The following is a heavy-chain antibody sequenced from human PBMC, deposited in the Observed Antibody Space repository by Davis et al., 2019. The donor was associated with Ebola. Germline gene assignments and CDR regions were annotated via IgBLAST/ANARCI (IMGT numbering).Heavy chain of an antibody. J-gene: IGHJ6*02. CDR1: GGSISSSNW. V-gene: IGHV4-4*02. Sequence: SETLSLTCAVSGGSISSSNWWSWVRQPPGKGLEWIGEIYHSGSTNYNPSLKSRVTISVDKSKNQFSLKLSSVTAADTAVYYCARFPALYYYYYGMDVWGQGTTVTVSS. CDR2: IYHSGST. CDR3: ARFPALYYYYYGMDV. D-gene: IGHD6-25*01.